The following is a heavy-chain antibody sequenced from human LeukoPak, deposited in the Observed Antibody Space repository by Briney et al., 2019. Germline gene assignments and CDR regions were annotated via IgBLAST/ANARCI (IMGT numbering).Heavy chain of an antibody. CDR2: IHHSGST. V-gene: IGHV4-59*08. CDR3: AGDYGGFEGVMDV. J-gene: IGHJ6*02. D-gene: IGHD4-23*01. Sequence: SETLSLTCTVSGVSMSACYWTWIRQPPGKGLEWIGYIHHSGSTNYNPSLRSRVTISVDTSKNQFSLKLSAVTAADTAVYYCAGDYGGFEGVMDVWGQAITVTVSS. CDR1: GVSMSACY.